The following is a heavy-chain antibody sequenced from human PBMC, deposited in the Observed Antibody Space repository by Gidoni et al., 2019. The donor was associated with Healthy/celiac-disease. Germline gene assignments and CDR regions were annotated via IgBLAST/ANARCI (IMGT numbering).Heavy chain of an antibody. CDR1: GFTFSSYW. CDR3: ARDYHWWELLADYGFDI. CDR2: IKRDGSEK. Sequence: EVQLVESGGGLVQPGGSLRLSCAASGFTFSSYWMSWVRQTPGKGLEWVAKIKRDGSEKYYVDSVKGRFTISRDNAKNSLYLQMNSLRAEDTAVYYCARDYHWWELLADYGFDIWGQGTLVTVSS. V-gene: IGHV3-7*03. D-gene: IGHD1-26*01. J-gene: IGHJ3*02.